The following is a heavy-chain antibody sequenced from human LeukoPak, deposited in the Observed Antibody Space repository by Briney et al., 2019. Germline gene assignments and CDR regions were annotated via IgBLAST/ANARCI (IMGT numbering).Heavy chain of an antibody. V-gene: IGHV1-69*13. D-gene: IGHD4-23*01. CDR3: ARSRFYGGNSVADY. Sequence: ASVKVSCKASGGTFSSYAISWVRQAPGQGLKWMGGIIPIFGTANYAQKFQGRVTITADESTSTAYMELSSLRSEDTAVYYCARSRFYGGNSVADYWGQGTLVTVSS. CDR1: GGTFSSYA. CDR2: IIPIFGTA. J-gene: IGHJ4*02.